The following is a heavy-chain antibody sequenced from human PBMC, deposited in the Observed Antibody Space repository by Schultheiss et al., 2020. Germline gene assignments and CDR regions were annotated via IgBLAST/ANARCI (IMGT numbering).Heavy chain of an antibody. V-gene: IGHV4-31*03. D-gene: IGHD3-22*01. Sequence: SETLSLTCTVSGGSISSGGYYWSWIRQHPGKGLEWIGHMFHSGSTYNNPSLKSRVTMSVDTSKNQFSLRLSSVTAADTAVYYCARDWGSSGFYGHFDLWGRGTLVTVSS. CDR1: GGSISSGGYY. CDR2: MFHSGST. CDR3: ARDWGSSGFYGHFDL. J-gene: IGHJ2*01.